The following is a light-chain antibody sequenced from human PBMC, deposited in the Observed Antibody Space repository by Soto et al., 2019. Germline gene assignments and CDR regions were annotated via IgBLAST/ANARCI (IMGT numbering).Light chain of an antibody. Sequence: EIVLTQSPATLSLSPGERATLSCRASQSVSSYLAWYQQKPGQAPRLLIYDASNRATGIPARFSGSGSGTDLTIKISSLEPEDFEVYYCQQRSNWLQTFGQGTRLEIK. CDR3: QQRSNWLQT. CDR2: DAS. CDR1: QSVSSY. J-gene: IGKJ5*01. V-gene: IGKV3-11*01.